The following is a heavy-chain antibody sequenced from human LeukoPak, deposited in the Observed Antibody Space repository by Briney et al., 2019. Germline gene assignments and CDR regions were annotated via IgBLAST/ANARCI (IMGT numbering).Heavy chain of an antibody. Sequence: PGGSLRLSCAASGFTFSSYGMHWVRQAPGKGLEWVAFIRYDGSNKYYADSVKGRFTISRDNSKNTLYLQMNSLRAEDTAVYYCASSNEFYYDTSTYVDYWGQGTLVTVSS. CDR2: IRYDGSNK. J-gene: IGHJ4*02. D-gene: IGHD3-22*01. CDR1: GFTFSSYG. V-gene: IGHV3-30*02. CDR3: ASSNEFYYDTSTYVDY.